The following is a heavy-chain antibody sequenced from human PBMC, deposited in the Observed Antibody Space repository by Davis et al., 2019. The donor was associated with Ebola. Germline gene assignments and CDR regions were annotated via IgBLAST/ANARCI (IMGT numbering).Heavy chain of an antibody. Sequence: GESLNISCAASGFSFSSYWMHWVRQAPGKGLVWVARISGDGRGATYADFVKGRFTVSRDNAKNTLYLEVNSLRVEVTAVYYCASYVVGWGKGTLVTISS. CDR1: GFSFSSYW. V-gene: IGHV3-74*01. D-gene: IGHD2-15*01. CDR2: ISGDGRGA. CDR3: ASYVVG. J-gene: IGHJ4*02.